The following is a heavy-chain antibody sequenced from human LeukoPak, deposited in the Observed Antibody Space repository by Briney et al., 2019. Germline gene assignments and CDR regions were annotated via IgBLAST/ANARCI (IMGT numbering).Heavy chain of an antibody. CDR3: ARHYCSSTSCYTGIDY. J-gene: IGHJ4*02. D-gene: IGHD2-2*02. CDR1: GYSISSGYY. Sequence: PSETLSLTCAVSGYSISSGYYWGWIRPPPGKGLEWIGSIYHSGSTYYNPSLKSRVTISVDTSKNQFSLKLSSVTAADTAVYYCARHYCSSTSCYTGIDYWGQGTLVTVSS. CDR2: IYHSGST. V-gene: IGHV4-38-2*01.